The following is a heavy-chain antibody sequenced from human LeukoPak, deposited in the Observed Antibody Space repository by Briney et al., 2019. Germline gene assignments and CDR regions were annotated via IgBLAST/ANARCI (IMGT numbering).Heavy chain of an antibody. CDR1: GVSFSGYY. CDR3: ARDPPVAGTS. D-gene: IGHD6-19*01. J-gene: IGHJ4*02. Sequence: KASETLSLTCAVYGVSFSGYYWSWIRQPPGKGLEWIGEINHSGNTNYNPSLKSRVTISVDTSKNQFSLKLSSVTAADTAVYYCARDPPVAGTSWGQGTLVTVSS. CDR2: INHSGNT. V-gene: IGHV4-34*01.